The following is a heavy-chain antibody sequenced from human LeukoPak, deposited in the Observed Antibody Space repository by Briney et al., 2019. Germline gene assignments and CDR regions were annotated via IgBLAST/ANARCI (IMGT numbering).Heavy chain of an antibody. Sequence: GGSLRLSCAASGFTFSSYAMSWVRQAPGKGLEWVSSISSSSSYIYYADSVKGRFTISRDNAKNSLYLQMNSLRAEDTAVYYCARDSLYYYDSSGYGIDAFDIWGQGTMVTVSS. CDR3: ARDSLYYYDSSGYGIDAFDI. CDR1: GFTFSSYA. CDR2: ISSSSSYI. J-gene: IGHJ3*02. V-gene: IGHV3-21*01. D-gene: IGHD3-22*01.